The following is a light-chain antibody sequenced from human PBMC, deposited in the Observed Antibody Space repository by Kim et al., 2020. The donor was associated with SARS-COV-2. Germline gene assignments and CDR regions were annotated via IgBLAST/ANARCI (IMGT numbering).Light chain of an antibody. CDR3: SAWDSSLNAWV. CDR2: KNN. J-gene: IGLJ2*01. V-gene: IGLV10-54*01. Sequence: RQTATLTCTGNNTNVGNEGAAWLQQPQGHPPKSLSYKNNNRPSGISERLSASRSGNTASLTIAGLQPEDGADYYCSAWDSSLNAWVFGGGTQLTVL. CDR1: NTNVGNEG.